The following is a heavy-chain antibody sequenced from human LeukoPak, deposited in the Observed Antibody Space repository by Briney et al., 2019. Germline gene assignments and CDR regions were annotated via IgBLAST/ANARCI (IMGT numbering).Heavy chain of an antibody. D-gene: IGHD6-13*01. CDR3: ARGATTVAAAGTFY. J-gene: IGHJ4*02. Sequence: PGGSLRLSCAASGFTFSSYSMNWVRQAPGKGLEWVSSISSSSSYIYYADSVKGRFTISRDNAKNSLYLHMNSLRAEDTAVYYCARGATTVAAAGTFYWGQGTLVTVSS. CDR1: GFTFSSYS. V-gene: IGHV3-21*01. CDR2: ISSSSSYI.